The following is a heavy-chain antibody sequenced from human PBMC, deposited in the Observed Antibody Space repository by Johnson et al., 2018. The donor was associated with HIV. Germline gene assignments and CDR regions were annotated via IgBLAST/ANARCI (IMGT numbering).Heavy chain of an antibody. CDR2: IKQDGTEK. CDR1: GFTFNSYW. V-gene: IGHV3-7*01. D-gene: IGHD6-19*01. J-gene: IGHJ3*02. Sequence: MLLVESGGGLIQPGGSLRLSCAASGFTFNSYWMSWVRQAPGKGLEWVANIKQDGTEKYYVDSMKGRFTISRDNAKNSLYLQINSLRAEDTAVCYCARERGYSSVLWKLSEDAFDIWGQGTMVTVSS. CDR3: ARERGYSSVLWKLSEDAFDI.